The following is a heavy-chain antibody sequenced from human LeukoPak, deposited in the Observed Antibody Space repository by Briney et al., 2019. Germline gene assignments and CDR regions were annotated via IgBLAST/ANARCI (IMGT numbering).Heavy chain of an antibody. CDR1: GGSISSGSYY. D-gene: IGHD4-23*01. J-gene: IGHJ3*02. V-gene: IGHV4-61*02. CDR3: ARLDYGGNSRDAFVI. CDR2: IYTSGST. Sequence: SETLSLTCTVSGGSISSGSYYWGWIRQPAGKGLEWIGRIYTSGSTNYNPSLKSRVTISVDTSKNPFSPKLSSVTAAATPLYSCARLDYGGNSRDAFVIWGQGTMVTVSS.